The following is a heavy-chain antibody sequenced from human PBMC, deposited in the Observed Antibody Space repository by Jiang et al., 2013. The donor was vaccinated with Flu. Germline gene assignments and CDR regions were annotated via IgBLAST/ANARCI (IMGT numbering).Heavy chain of an antibody. CDR3: ARDHLITFGGVIVIYYFDY. Sequence: VSSNSAAWNWIRQSPSRGLEWLGRTYYRSKWYNDYAVSVKSRITINPDTSKNQFSLQLNSVTPEDTAVYYCARDHLITFGGVIVIYYFDYWGQGTLVTVSS. CDR1: VSSNSAA. V-gene: IGHV6-1*01. CDR2: TYYRSKWYN. D-gene: IGHD3-16*02. J-gene: IGHJ4*02.